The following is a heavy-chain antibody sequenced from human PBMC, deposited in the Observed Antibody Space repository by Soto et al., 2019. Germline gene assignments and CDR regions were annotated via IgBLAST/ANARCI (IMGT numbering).Heavy chain of an antibody. CDR1: GFTFSDYY. Sequence: QVQLVESGGGLVKPGGSLRLSCAASGFTFSDYYMAWIRQAPGKGMEYVSYISRDGDSMYYADSVKVRFTISRDNAKNSLSLQMNSLRAEYTAVYYCARPNVESIHYYHGMDVGGQGTTVTGSS. D-gene: IGHD1-1*01. V-gene: IGHV3-11*01. CDR2: ISRDGDSM. CDR3: ARPNVESIHYYHGMDV. J-gene: IGHJ6*02.